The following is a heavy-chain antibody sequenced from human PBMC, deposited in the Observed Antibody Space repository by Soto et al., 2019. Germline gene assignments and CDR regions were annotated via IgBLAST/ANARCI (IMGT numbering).Heavy chain of an antibody. V-gene: IGHV4-61*01. CDR3: ASPIEMAEFDY. CDR2: IYYTGST. CDR1: GGSVSSESHY. D-gene: IGHD3-22*01. J-gene: IGHJ4*02. Sequence: TSETLSLTCTVSGGSVSSESHYWSWIRQTPGKGLEWIGYIYYTGSTNYNPSLKGRVTMSVDTSRDQVSLRLRSVTRADTAVYYCASPIEMAEFDYWGQGTLVTVSS.